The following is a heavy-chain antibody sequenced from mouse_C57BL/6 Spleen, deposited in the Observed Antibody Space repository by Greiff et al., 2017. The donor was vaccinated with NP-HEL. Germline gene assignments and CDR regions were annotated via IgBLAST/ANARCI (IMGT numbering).Heavy chain of an antibody. V-gene: IGHV1-76*01. CDR3: ARWECDYFDY. Sequence: QVQLKQSGAELVRPGASVKLSCKASGYTFTDYYINWVKQRPGQGLEWIARIYPGSGNTYYNEKFKGKATLTAEKSSSTAYMQLSSLTSEDSAVYFCARWECDYFDYWGQGTTLTVSS. J-gene: IGHJ2*01. CDR1: GYTFTDYY. D-gene: IGHD4-1*01. CDR2: IYPGSGNT.